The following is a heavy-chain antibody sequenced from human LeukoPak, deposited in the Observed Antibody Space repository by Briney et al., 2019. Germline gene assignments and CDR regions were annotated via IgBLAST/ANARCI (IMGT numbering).Heavy chain of an antibody. Sequence: PSETLSLTCTVSGGSVSSGSYYWSWIRQPPGKGLEWIGYIYYRGSTNYNPSLKSRVTISVDTSKNQFSLKLSSVTAADTAVYYCARESGDIVVVPAVYFDYWGQGTLVTVSS. D-gene: IGHD2-2*01. CDR2: IYYRGST. CDR3: ARESGDIVVVPAVYFDY. V-gene: IGHV4-61*01. CDR1: GGSVSSGSYY. J-gene: IGHJ4*02.